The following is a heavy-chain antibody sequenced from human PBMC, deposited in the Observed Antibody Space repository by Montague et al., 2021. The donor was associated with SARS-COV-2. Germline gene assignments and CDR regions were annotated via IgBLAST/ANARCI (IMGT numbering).Heavy chain of an antibody. J-gene: IGHJ4*02. V-gene: IGHV2-70*01. CDR2: IDWDDDK. CDR3: ARIRDYDILTGSYSGFDY. Sequence: PALVKPTQTLTLTCTFSGFSRSTSGMCVSWIRQPPGKALEWLTLIDWDDDKYYSTSLKTRLTISKDTSKNQVVLTMTNMDPVDTATFYCARIRDYDILTGSYSGFDYWGQGTLVTVSS. CDR1: GFSRSTSGMC. D-gene: IGHD3-9*01.